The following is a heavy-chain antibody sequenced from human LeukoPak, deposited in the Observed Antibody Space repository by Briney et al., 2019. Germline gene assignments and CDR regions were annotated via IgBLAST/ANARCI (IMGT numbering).Heavy chain of an antibody. CDR2: INQGGNEK. Sequence: GGSLSLTCAASGFTFSSYRMSWVRQAPGKGLEWVANINQGGNEKYYVDSVKGRFTISRDNAKNSLYLQRSSLRAEDTAVYYCARSIDTISHYNYHMDVWGKGTTVTVCS. J-gene: IGHJ6*03. D-gene: IGHD2/OR15-2a*01. V-gene: IGHV3-7*01. CDR3: ARSIDTISHYNYHMDV. CDR1: GFTFSSYR.